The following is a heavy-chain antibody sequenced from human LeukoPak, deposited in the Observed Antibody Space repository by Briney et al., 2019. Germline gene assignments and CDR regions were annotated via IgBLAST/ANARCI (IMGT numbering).Heavy chain of an antibody. D-gene: IGHD3-10*01. J-gene: IGHJ4*02. Sequence: ASVKVSCRASGYTFTSYGISWVRQAPGQGLEWLGWISAYNGNTNYAQKLQGRVTMTTDTSTSTAYMELRSLRSDDTAVYYCARVRGITMGEESNYWGQGTLVTVSS. CDR1: GYTFTSYG. V-gene: IGHV1-18*01. CDR2: ISAYNGNT. CDR3: ARVRGITMGEESNY.